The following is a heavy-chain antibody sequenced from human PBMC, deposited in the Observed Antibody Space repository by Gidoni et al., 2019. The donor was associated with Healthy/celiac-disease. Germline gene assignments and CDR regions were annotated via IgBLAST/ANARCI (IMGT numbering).Heavy chain of an antibody. V-gene: IGHV3-7*03. Sequence: EVQLVESGGGLVQPGGSLRLSCAASGFPFSSYWMSWVRQAPGKGLEWVANIKQDGSEKYYVDSVKGRFTIYRDNAKNSLYLQMNSLRAEDTAVYYCARDGVAVAGSYYYYYGMDVWGQGTTVTVSS. CDR2: IKQDGSEK. J-gene: IGHJ6*02. CDR3: ARDGVAVAGSYYYYYGMDV. D-gene: IGHD6-19*01. CDR1: GFPFSSYW.